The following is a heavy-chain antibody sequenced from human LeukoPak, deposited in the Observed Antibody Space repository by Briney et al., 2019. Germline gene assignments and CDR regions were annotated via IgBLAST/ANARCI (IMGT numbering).Heavy chain of an antibody. CDR2: IIPIFGTA. J-gene: IGHJ4*02. D-gene: IGHD6-13*01. CDR1: GGTFSSYA. V-gene: IGHV1-69*05. CDR3: ARGEAAAGTTSVIYFDY. Sequence: ASVKVSCKASGGTFSSYAISWVRQAPGQGLEWMGGIIPIFGTANYAQKFQGRVTITTDESTSTAYMELSSLRSEDTAVYYCARGEAAAGTTSVIYFDYWGQGTLVTVSS.